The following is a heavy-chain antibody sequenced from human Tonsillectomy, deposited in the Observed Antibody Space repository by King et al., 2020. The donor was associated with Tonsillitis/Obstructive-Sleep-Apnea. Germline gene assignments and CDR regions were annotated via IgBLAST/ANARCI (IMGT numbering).Heavy chain of an antibody. CDR2: INHSGST. J-gene: IGHJ3*02. Sequence: VQLQQWGAGLLKPSETLSLTCAVYVGSFSGYYWSWIRQPPEKGLEWIGEINHSGSTNYNPSLKSRVTISADTSKNQVSLKLNSVTAADTAVYYCARVKVHFFDIWGQGTMVIVSS. CDR1: VGSFSGYY. CDR3: ARVKVHFFDI. V-gene: IGHV4-34*01. D-gene: IGHD3-10*01.